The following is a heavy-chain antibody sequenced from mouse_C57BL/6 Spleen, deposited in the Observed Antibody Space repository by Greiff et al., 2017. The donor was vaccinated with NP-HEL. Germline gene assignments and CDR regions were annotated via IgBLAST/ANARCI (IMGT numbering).Heavy chain of an antibody. CDR2: IDPETGGT. CDR3: TRRDTTVVSNYFDY. J-gene: IGHJ2*01. V-gene: IGHV1-15*01. Sequence: VKLVESGAELVRPGASVTLSCKASGYTFTDYEMHWVKQTPVHGLEWIGAIDPETGGTAYNQKFKGKAILTADKSSSTAYMELRSLTSEDSAVYYCTRRDTTVVSNYFDYWGQGTTLTVSS. CDR1: GYTFTDYE. D-gene: IGHD1-1*01.